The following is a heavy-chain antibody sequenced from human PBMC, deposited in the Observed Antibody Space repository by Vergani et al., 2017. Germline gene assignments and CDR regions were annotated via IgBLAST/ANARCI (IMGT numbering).Heavy chain of an antibody. CDR1: GGTFSSYA. V-gene: IGHV1-69*04. CDR2: IIPILGIA. D-gene: IGHD3-22*01. CDR3: ATFDLHRGTMIEKRGAFDI. J-gene: IGHJ3*02. Sequence: QVQLVQSGAEVKKPGASVKVSCKASGGTFSSYAISWVRQASGQGLEWMGRIIPILGIANYAQKFQGRVTITADKSTSTAYMELSSLRSEDTAVYYCATFDLHRGTMIEKRGAFDIWGQGTMVTVSS.